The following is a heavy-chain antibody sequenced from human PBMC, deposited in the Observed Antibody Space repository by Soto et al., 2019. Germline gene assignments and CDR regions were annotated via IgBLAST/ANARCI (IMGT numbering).Heavy chain of an antibody. CDR2: MYYSGSS. J-gene: IGHJ4*02. D-gene: IGHD4-4*01. CDR3: ARHPRDDYNYGGSGIFDY. Sequence: QVQLQESGPGLVKPSGTLSLTCAVSGGSISSSNWWTWVRQPPGKGLEWIGDMYYSGSSYSSPSLKSRVTLSVDTSKNQLSLKLNSVTAADTAVYYCARHPRDDYNYGGSGIFDYWGQGTLVTVSS. V-gene: IGHV4-4*02. CDR1: GGSISSSNW.